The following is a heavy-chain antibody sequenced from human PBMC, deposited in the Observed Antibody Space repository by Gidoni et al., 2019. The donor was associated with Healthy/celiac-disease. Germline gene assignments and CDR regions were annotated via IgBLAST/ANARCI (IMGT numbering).Heavy chain of an antibody. CDR1: GGSFSGYY. Sequence: QVQLQQWGAGLLKPSETLSLTCAVYGGSFSGYYWSWIRQPPGKGLEWIGEINHSGSTNYNPSLKSRVTISVDTSKNQFSLKLSSVTAADTAVYYCARGTVWGYDFWSGTLLRYYFDYWGQGTLVTVSS. V-gene: IGHV4-34*01. CDR3: ARGTVWGYDFWSGTLLRYYFDY. J-gene: IGHJ4*02. CDR2: INHSGST. D-gene: IGHD3-3*01.